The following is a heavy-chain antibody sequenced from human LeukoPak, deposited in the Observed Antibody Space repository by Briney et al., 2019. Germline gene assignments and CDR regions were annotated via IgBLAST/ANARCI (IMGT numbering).Heavy chain of an antibody. CDR3: AKDGYYDSSGSPTGYFDY. D-gene: IGHD3-22*01. J-gene: IGHJ4*02. CDR1: GFTFSSYA. Sequence: PGGSLRLSCAASGFTFSSYAMSWVRQAPGKGLEWVSGISGSGGSTNYADSVKGRLSISRDNSKNTMYLQMNSLRAEHTAVYYCAKDGYYDSSGSPTGYFDYWGRGTLATVSS. CDR2: ISGSGGST. V-gene: IGHV3-23*01.